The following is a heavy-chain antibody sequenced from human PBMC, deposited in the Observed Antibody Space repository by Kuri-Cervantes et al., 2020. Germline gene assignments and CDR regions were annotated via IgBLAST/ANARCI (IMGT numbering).Heavy chain of an antibody. CDR2: INHGGST. D-gene: IGHD3-22*01. J-gene: IGHJ4*02. Sequence: SETLSLTCAVYGGSFSGYYWSWIRQPPGKGLEWIGEINHGGSTNYNPSLKSRVTISVDKSKNQFSLKLSSVTAADTAVYYCDKAWGGTMIVVAGKGVDYWGQGTLVTVSS. CDR3: DKAWGGTMIVVAGKGVDY. CDR1: GGSFSGYY. V-gene: IGHV4-34*03.